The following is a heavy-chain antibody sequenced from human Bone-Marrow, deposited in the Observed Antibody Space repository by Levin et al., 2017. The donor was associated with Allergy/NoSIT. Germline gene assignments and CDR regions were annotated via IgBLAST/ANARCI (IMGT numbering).Heavy chain of an antibody. CDR1: GGSISSAYYY. CDR2: IYYSGNT. D-gene: IGHD6-6*01. J-gene: IGHJ5*02. V-gene: IGHV4-31*03. Sequence: RASETLSLTCTVSGGSISSAYYYWSWIRQLPGKGLEWIGYIYYSGNTYYNPSLQSRLTISVDASKNQFSLRLKFVTAADTAVYYCARYSSSSGDYWFDPWGQGTLVTVSS. CDR3: ARYSSSSGDYWFDP.